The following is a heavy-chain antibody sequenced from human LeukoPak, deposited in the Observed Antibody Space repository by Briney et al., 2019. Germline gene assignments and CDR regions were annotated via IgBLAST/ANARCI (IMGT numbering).Heavy chain of an antibody. CDR3: AKDTDYYAGLDA. J-gene: IGHJ6*02. CDR2: ISWNSGSK. V-gene: IGHV3-9*01. D-gene: IGHD3-10*01. Sequence: GGSPRLSCTASGFIFDDYGMHWVRQGPGEGLEWVAGISWNSGSKGYADSVKGRFTISRDNAKYALYLEMSSLRTEDTALYYCAKDTDYYAGLDAWGQGTTVTVSS. CDR1: GFIFDDYG.